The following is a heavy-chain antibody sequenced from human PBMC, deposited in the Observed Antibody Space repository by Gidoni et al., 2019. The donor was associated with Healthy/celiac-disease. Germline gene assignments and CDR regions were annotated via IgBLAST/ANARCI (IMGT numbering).Heavy chain of an antibody. D-gene: IGHD3-10*01. Sequence: QVKLVESGGGGVQPGRSLRLSCAASGFTFSSYGMHWVRQAQGKGLEWVAVISYDGSNKYYADSVKGRFTISRDNSKNTLYLQMNSLRAEDTAVYYCAKDGGTGYGSGSNLDYWGQGTLVTVSS. CDR1: GFTFSSYG. CDR2: ISYDGSNK. CDR3: AKDGGTGYGSGSNLDY. J-gene: IGHJ4*02. V-gene: IGHV3-30*18.